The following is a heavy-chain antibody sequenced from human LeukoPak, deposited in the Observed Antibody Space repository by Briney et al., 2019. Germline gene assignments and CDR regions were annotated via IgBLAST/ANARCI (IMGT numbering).Heavy chain of an antibody. V-gene: IGHV3-64D*06. CDR1: GFTFSSCA. J-gene: IGHJ3*02. Sequence: PGGSLRLSCSASGFTFSSCAMHWVRQAPGKGLEYVSGISINGGSTDYADSVKGRFTISRDNSKNTVYLQMSSLRAEDTAVYYCVKESRVVRGVIMDAFDMWGQGTMVTVSS. D-gene: IGHD3-10*01. CDR3: VKESRVVRGVIMDAFDM. CDR2: ISINGGST.